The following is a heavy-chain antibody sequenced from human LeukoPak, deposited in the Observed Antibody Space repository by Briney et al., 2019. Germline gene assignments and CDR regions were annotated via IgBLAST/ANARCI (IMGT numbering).Heavy chain of an antibody. Sequence: GGSLRLSCAASGFTFSSYAMNWVRQAPGKGLEWVSAISGSGGSTYCADSVKGRFTISRDNSKNTLYLQMNSLRVEDTAVYYCARGTTVTTYYYCNYMDVWGKGTTVTVSS. J-gene: IGHJ6*03. V-gene: IGHV3-23*01. CDR2: ISGSGGST. D-gene: IGHD4-17*01. CDR3: ARGTTVTTYYYCNYMDV. CDR1: GFTFSSYA.